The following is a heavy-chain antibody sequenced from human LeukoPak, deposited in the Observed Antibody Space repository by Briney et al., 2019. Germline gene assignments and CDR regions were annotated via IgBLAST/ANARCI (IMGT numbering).Heavy chain of an antibody. CDR1: GYTFSSYG. CDR3: ARDDVAVTGALDF. CDR2: IWYDGSNK. V-gene: IGHV3-33*01. Sequence: GGSLRLSCAASGYTFSSYGMHWVRQAPGKGLEWVAVIWYDGSNKYYADSVKGRFTISRDNSKNTLYLQMNSLRAEDTAVYYCARDDVAVTGALDFWGQENFDTVSS. J-gene: IGHJ4*03. D-gene: IGHD6-19*01.